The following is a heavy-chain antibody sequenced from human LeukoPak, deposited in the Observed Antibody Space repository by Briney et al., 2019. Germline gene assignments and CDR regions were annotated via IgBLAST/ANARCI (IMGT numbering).Heavy chain of an antibody. CDR1: GGSISSYY. Sequence: SETLSLTCTVSGGSISSYYWSWIRQPPGKGLEWIGYIYYSGSTNYNPSLKSRVTISVDTSKNQFSLRLNSVTAADTAVYHCARSGGSWPYGMDVWGQGTTVTVSS. CDR3: ARSGGSWPYGMDV. D-gene: IGHD6-13*01. V-gene: IGHV4-59*01. J-gene: IGHJ6*02. CDR2: IYYSGST.